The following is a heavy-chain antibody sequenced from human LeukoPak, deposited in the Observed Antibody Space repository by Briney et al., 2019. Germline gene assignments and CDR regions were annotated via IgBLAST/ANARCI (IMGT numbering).Heavy chain of an antibody. CDR2: IDANSGGT. CDR3: ARGGFDY. D-gene: IGHD3-16*01. J-gene: IGHJ4*02. Sequence: ASVKVSCKTSGFTFTGYYFHWMRQAPGQGLEWMGSIDANSGGTEYAQKFQGRVTMTRDTSLSTAYMEVTSLTSDDTAVYYCARGGFDYWGQGTLVTVSS. V-gene: IGHV1-2*02. CDR1: GFTFTGYY.